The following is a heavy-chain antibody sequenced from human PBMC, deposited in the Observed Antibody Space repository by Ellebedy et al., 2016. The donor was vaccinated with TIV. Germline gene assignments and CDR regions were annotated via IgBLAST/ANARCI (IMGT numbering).Heavy chain of an antibody. CDR2: ISGDGSND. CDR1: GFTYNSYA. J-gene: IGHJ6*02. Sequence: GGSLRLSXAASGFTYNSYAMHWVRQPPGKGLEWVAIISGDGSNDYYADSVKGRFSISRDNAKNSVYLQMNSLRADDTALYYCSRGHYYGMDVWGQGTTVTVSS. CDR3: SRGHYYGMDV. V-gene: IGHV3-30*04.